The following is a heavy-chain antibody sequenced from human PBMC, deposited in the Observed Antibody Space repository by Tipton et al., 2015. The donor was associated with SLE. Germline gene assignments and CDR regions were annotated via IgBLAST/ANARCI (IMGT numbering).Heavy chain of an antibody. V-gene: IGHV3-7*01. CDR2: IKEDGSEK. CDR1: GFTFSSYA. D-gene: IGHD2/OR15-2a*01. J-gene: IGHJ4*02. CDR3: ARGKYYFDY. Sequence: GSLRLSCAASGFTFSSYAMTWVRQGPGKGLEWVANIKEDGSEKHYVDSVKDRLTISRDNAKNSLYLQMNSLRDEDTAVYYCARGKYYFDYWGQGALVTVSS.